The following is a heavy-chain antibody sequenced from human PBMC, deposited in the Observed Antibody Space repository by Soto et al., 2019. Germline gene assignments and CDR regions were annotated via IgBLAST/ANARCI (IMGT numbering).Heavy chain of an antibody. V-gene: IGHV4-30-2*01. J-gene: IGHJ4*02. CDR2: IYHSGST. D-gene: IGHD3-22*01. CDR1: GGSISSGGYS. Sequence: SETLSLTCAVSGGSISSGGYSWSWIRQPPGKGLEWIGYIYHSGSTYYNPSLKSRVTISVDRSKNQFSLRLSSVTAADTAVYYCARGANYYDSSGYYQPDYWRQGTLVTVSS. CDR3: ARGANYYDSSGYYQPDY.